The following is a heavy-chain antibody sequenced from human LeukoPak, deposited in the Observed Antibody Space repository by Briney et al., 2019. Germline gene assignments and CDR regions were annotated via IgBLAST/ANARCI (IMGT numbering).Heavy chain of an antibody. Sequence: GGSLRLSCAASGFTFDDYGMSWVRQAPGKGLEWVSGINWNGGSTGYADSVKGRFTISRDNAKNSLYLQMNSLRAEDRALYYCARQKGYGDYFRAAFDIWGQGTMVTVSS. CDR1: GFTFDDYG. D-gene: IGHD4-17*01. CDR2: INWNGGST. J-gene: IGHJ3*02. CDR3: ARQKGYGDYFRAAFDI. V-gene: IGHV3-20*04.